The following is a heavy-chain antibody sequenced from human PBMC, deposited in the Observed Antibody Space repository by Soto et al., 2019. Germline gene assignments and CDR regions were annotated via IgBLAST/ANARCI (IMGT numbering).Heavy chain of an antibody. Sequence: GGSLRLSCAVSGFTFSSFWMHWVRQAPGEGLVWVSAISGSGGSTYYADSVKGRFTISRDNSKNTLYLQMNSLRAEDTAVYYCAAIRIFLEFFDYWGQGTLVTVSS. CDR3: AAIRIFLEFFDY. CDR1: GFTFSSFW. D-gene: IGHD3-3*01. V-gene: IGHV3-23*01. CDR2: ISGSGGST. J-gene: IGHJ4*02.